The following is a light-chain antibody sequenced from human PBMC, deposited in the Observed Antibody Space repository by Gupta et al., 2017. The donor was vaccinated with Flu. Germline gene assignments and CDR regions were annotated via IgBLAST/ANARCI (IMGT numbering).Light chain of an antibody. CDR1: SSNIGSNT. CDR2: SNN. Sequence: QSVLTQPPSASGTPGQRVTISCSGSSSNIGSNTVNWYQQLPGTAPKLLIYSNNKRPSGVPDRFSGSKSGTSASLAISGLQAEDEADYYCAAWDDSLNGLWVFGGGTKLTVL. J-gene: IGLJ3*02. V-gene: IGLV1-44*01. CDR3: AAWDDSLNGLWV.